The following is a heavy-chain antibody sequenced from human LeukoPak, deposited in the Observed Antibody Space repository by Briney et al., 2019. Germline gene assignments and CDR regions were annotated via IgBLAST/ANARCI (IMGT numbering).Heavy chain of an antibody. D-gene: IGHD3-9*01. CDR2: IYYSGST. CDR3: ARAQYYDILTGYSYWFDP. J-gene: IGHJ5*02. CDR1: GGSISSYY. V-gene: IGHV4-59*08. Sequence: SEALSLTCTVSGGSISSYYWSWIRQPPGKGLEWIGYIYYSGSTNYNPSLKSRVTISVDTSKNQFSLKLSSVTAADTAVYYCARAQYYDILTGYSYWFDPWGQGTLVAVSS.